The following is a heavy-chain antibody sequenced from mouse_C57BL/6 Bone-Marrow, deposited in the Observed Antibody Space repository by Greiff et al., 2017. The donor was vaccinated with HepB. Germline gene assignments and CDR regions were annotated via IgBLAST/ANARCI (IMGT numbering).Heavy chain of an antibody. V-gene: IGHV1-59*01. CDR3: ARKNYSSMDY. J-gene: IGHJ4*01. CDR2: IDPSDSYT. Sequence: VQLQESGAELVRPGTSVKLSCKASGYTFTSYWMHWVKQRPGQGLEWIGVIDPSDSYTNYNQKFKGKATLTVDTSSSTAYMQLSSLTSEDSAVYYCARKNYSSMDYWGQGTSVTVSS. CDR1: GYTFTSYW. D-gene: IGHD2-12*01.